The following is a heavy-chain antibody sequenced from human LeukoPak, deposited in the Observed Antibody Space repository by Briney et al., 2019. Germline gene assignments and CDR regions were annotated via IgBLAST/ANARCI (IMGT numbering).Heavy chain of an antibody. V-gene: IGHV1-69*05. CDR2: IIPMFGTS. CDR3: ATYALSQFWSGYYHFDY. CDR1: GGNFISYA. D-gene: IGHD3-3*01. Sequence: ASVKVSCKASGGNFISYAVSWVRQAPGQGLEWMGGIIPMFGTSNYAQKFQGRVTITTDESTTTAYMELSSLSSEDMAVYYCATYALSQFWSGYYHFDYWGQGTLVSVSS. J-gene: IGHJ4*02.